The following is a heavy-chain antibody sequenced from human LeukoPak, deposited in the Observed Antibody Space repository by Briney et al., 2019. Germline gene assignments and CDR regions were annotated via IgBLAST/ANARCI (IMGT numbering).Heavy chain of an antibody. CDR1: GFTFSSYW. J-gene: IGHJ4*02. Sequence: PGGSLRLSCAASGFTFSSYWMSWVRQAPGKGLEWAANIKQIGNGKNYVDSVNGRFTISRNNVDDTLFLEMNSLRVEDTAVYYCGRDQVVPAATFYWGQGALVTVSS. CDR3: GRDQVVPAATFY. V-gene: IGHV3-7*01. CDR2: IKQIGNGK. D-gene: IGHD2-2*01.